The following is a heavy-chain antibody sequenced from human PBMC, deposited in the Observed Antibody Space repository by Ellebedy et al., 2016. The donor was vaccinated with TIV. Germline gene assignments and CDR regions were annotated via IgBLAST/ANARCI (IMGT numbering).Heavy chain of an antibody. CDR1: GFTFNTYS. CDR2: LPRDSSTI. CDR3: ARGVLSGY. J-gene: IGHJ4*02. D-gene: IGHD2/OR15-2a*01. Sequence: GESLKISCAASGFTFNTYSMNWVRQAPGKGLEWVSFLPRDSSTIYYEDSVKGRFTISRDNSKNTVYLQMNSLRAEDTAVYYCARGVLSGYWGQGTLVTVSS. V-gene: IGHV3-48*04.